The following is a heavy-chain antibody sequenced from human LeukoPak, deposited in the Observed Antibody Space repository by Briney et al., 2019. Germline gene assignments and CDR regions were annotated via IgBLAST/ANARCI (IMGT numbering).Heavy chain of an antibody. D-gene: IGHD3-22*01. J-gene: IGHJ4*02. V-gene: IGHV4-39*01. CDR2: IYYTGST. CDR1: GDSIRSSSYY. CDR3: ASRYYYDTSGYFLY. Sequence: SETLSLTCTVSGDSIRSSSYYWAWIRQPLGKGLEWIGFIYYTGSTYYNPSLKSRVTISVDTSNNQFSLKLRSVTAADRAVYFCASRYYYDTSGYFLYWGQGTLVTVSS.